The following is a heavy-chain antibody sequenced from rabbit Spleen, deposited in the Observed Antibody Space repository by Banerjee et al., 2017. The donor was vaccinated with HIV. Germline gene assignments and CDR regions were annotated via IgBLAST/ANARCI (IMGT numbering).Heavy chain of an antibody. CDR2: IYAARGTT. V-gene: IGHV1S45*01. Sequence: QEQLVESGGGLVQPEGSLTLTCTASGFSFISTYDMCWVRQAPGKGLEWIGIIYAARGTTDYASWVNGRFTISSDNAQSTVDLKMTSLTAADTATYFCARDGHTNSKYYFNLWGQGTLVTVS. CDR3: ARDGHTNSKYYFNL. D-gene: IGHD1-1*01. J-gene: IGHJ4*01. CDR1: GFSFISTYD.